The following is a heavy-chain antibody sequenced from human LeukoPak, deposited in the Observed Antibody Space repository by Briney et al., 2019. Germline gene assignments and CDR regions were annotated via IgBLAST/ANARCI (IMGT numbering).Heavy chain of an antibody. Sequence: GGSLGLSCAASGFTFRNYVIHWVRQVPGKGLEWVAVKDYCADSVKGRFTASKDNSKSTLYLQMNSLRAEDTAIYYCAKDLCSDTSCSSRGIDYWGQGTLVTVSS. CDR2: KD. J-gene: IGHJ4*02. V-gene: IGHV3-30*18. D-gene: IGHD2-2*01. CDR1: GFTFRNYV. CDR3: AKDLCSDTSCSSRGIDY.